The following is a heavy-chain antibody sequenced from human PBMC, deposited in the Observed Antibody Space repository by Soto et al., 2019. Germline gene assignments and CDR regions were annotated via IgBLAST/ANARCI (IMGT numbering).Heavy chain of an antibody. D-gene: IGHD6-13*01. J-gene: IGHJ4*02. CDR2: IHYSGTT. CDR3: AAGEASSRNLAPYYLDF. V-gene: IGHV4-59*01. CDR1: GGSMRNYF. Sequence: PSETLSLTCTVSGGSMRNYFWTWIRQPPGKGPEWIGYIHYSGTTSFFPSYNPSLRSRVTISEDTSKNQFSLKLLSVTTADTAVYFCAAGEASSRNLAPYYLDFWGQGTLVTVSS.